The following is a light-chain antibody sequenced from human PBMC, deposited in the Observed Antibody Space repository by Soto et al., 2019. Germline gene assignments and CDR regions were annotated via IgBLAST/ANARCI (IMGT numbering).Light chain of an antibody. CDR1: QSLNSN. CDR2: GAS. Sequence: EIVMTQSPATLSVSPGERATLSCMSSQSLNSNLAWYQQKPGQAPRLLIYGASTRATGVPARFSGSESGTEFTLTISSLLSEDVAVYYCQQYNNWPGTFGGGTKVEIK. J-gene: IGKJ4*01. V-gene: IGKV3-15*01. CDR3: QQYNNWPGT.